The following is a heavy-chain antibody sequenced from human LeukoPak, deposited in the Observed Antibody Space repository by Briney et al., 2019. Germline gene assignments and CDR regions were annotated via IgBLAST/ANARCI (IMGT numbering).Heavy chain of an antibody. J-gene: IGHJ4*02. V-gene: IGHV3-23*01. CDR2: ISGSGGST. CDR1: GFTFSSYA. Sequence: GGSLRLSCAASGFTFSSYAMSWVRQAPGKGLEWVSAISGSGGSTYYADSVKGRFTISRDNSKNTLYPQMNSLRAEDTAVYYCAKDLSSSSWPSSWGGGFFDYWGQGTLVTVSS. CDR3: AKDLSSSSWPSSWGGGFFDY. D-gene: IGHD6-13*01.